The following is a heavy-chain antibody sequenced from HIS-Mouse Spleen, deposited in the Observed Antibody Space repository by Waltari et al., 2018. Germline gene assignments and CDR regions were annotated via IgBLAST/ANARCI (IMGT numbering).Heavy chain of an antibody. CDR1: GGSISSYY. D-gene: IGHD3-3*01. Sequence: QVQLPESGPGLVKPSETLSLTCTVSGGSISSYYWSWIRQPAGKGLEWIGRIYTSGSTNYNPSLKSRVTMSVDTSKNQFSLKLSSVTAADTAVYYCARDFHDFWSGYYGGDKKHDAFDIWGQGTMVTVSS. J-gene: IGHJ3*02. CDR2: IYTSGST. V-gene: IGHV4-4*07. CDR3: ARDFHDFWSGYYGGDKKHDAFDI.